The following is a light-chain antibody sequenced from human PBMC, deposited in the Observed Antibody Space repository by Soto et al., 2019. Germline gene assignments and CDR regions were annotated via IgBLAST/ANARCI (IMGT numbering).Light chain of an antibody. Sequence: EIVMTQSPATLSVSPGDRATLSCRASQSVTRNLAWFQQKPGQAPRLLISAASTRATGIPARFSGSGSGTEFTPTFSSLQSEDFAVYYCQQYNNWPPTFTFGPGTKVDI. CDR3: QQYNNWPPTFT. V-gene: IGKV3-15*01. J-gene: IGKJ3*01. CDR2: AAS. CDR1: QSVTRN.